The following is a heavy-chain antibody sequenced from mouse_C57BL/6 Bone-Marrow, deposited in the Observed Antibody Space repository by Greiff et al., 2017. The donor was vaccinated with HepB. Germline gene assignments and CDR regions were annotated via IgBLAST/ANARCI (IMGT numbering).Heavy chain of an antibody. CDR3: ARHEDPLYYGSFDY. CDR2: FYPGSGSI. Sequence: VKVVESGAELVKPGASVKLSCKASGYTFTEYTIHWVKQRSGQGLEWIGWFYPGSGSIKYNEKFKDKATLTADKSSSTVYMELSRLTSEDSAVFFCARHEDPLYYGSFDYWGQGTTLTVSS. V-gene: IGHV1-62-2*01. D-gene: IGHD1-1*01. CDR1: GYTFTEYT. J-gene: IGHJ2*01.